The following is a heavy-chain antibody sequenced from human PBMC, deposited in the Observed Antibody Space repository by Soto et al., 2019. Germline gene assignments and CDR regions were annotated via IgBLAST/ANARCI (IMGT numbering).Heavy chain of an antibody. CDR3: AKTLAATGTASTDY. CDR1: GFTFSSYG. D-gene: IGHD6-13*01. V-gene: IGHV3-30*18. J-gene: IGHJ4*02. Sequence: PGGSLRLSCAASGFTFSSYGMHWVRQAPGKGLEWVAVISYDGSNKYYADSVKGRFTISRDNSKNTLYLQMNSLRPEDTAVYYCAKTLAATGTASTDYWGQGTLVTVSS. CDR2: ISYDGSNK.